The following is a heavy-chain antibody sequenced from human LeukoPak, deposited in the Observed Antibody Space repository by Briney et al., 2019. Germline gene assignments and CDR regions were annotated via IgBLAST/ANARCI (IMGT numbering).Heavy chain of an antibody. D-gene: IGHD2-21*02. J-gene: IGHJ1*01. CDR2: INPDGRDT. CDR3: TSWGDTTAEYFQR. CDR1: GLIFSSHG. V-gene: IGHV3-7*01. Sequence: GRSLRLSCAASGLIFSSHGMHWVRQAPGKGLEWVAHINPDGRDTYYVDSVKGRLTISRDNAQNSMYLQMNSLRVEDTAVYYCTSWGDTTAEYFQRWGQGTLVTVSS.